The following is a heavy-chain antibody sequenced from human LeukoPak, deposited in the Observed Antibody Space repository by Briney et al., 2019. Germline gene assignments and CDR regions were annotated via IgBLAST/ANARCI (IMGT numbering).Heavy chain of an antibody. V-gene: IGHV1-8*01. D-gene: IGHD2-2*01. CDR3: ARGRGRKKGSSSTSCYRNWFDP. J-gene: IGHJ5*02. Sequence: ASVKVSCKVSRYTFTSYDINWVRQATGQGLEWMGWMNPNSGNTGYAQKFQGRVTMTRNSYISTAYIELSSLRSEDTAMYYCARGRGRKKGSSSTSCYRNWFDPWGQGTLVNVSS. CDR1: RYTFTSYD. CDR2: MNPNSGNT.